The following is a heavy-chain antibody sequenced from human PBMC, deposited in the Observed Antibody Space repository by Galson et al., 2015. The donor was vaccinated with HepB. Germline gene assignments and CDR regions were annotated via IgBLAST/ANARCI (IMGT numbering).Heavy chain of an antibody. CDR3: GRFGELGVDN. J-gene: IGHJ4*02. D-gene: IGHD3-10*01. V-gene: IGHV3-7*03. Sequence: SLRLSCAASEFIFSTYWMTWVRQAPGKGLEWVAIIKEDGSEKYYVDSVKGRFTISRDNVKNSLYLQMNSLRAEDTAVYYCGRFGELGVDNWGQGTLVTVSS. CDR2: IKEDGSEK. CDR1: EFIFSTYW.